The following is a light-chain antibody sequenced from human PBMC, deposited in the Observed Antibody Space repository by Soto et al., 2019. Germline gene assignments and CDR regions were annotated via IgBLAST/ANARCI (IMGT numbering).Light chain of an antibody. Sequence: EIVLTQSPGTLSLSPGERAALSCRASHSVSSTYLAWYQQKPGQAPRLLIYGASSRATGIPDRFRGSGSGTDFTLTISRLEPEDFAVYYCQQYGSSPPYTVGHGTKLVIE. CDR2: GAS. J-gene: IGKJ2*01. V-gene: IGKV3-20*01. CDR3: QQYGSSPPYT. CDR1: HSVSSTY.